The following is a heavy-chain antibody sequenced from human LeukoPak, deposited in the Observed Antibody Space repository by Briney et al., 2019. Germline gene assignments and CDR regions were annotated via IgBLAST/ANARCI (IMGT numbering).Heavy chain of an antibody. J-gene: IGHJ4*02. CDR3: ARVAATFGHTDY. CDR2: MNPNSGNT. Sequence: ASVKVSCTASAYTFTSYDINRVRQAPGQGLDWMGWMNPNSGNTGYAQKFQGRVTMTRYTSISTAYMELSSLRSEDTAVYYCARVAATFGHTDYWGQGTLVTVSS. D-gene: IGHD2-15*01. CDR1: AYTFTSYD. V-gene: IGHV1-8*01.